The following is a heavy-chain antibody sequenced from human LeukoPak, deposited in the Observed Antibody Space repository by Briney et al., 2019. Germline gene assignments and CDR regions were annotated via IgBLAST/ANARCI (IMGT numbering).Heavy chain of an antibody. Sequence: GRSLRLSCAASGFTFSGFGMHRVRQAPGKGLEWVAVISYDESNKYYADSVKGRSTISRDNSKNTVFLQMNSLRAEDRAVYFCAKDRSIAAGGTVSEIDNWGQGTLVTVSS. D-gene: IGHD6-13*01. J-gene: IGHJ4*02. CDR3: AKDRSIAAGGTVSEIDN. V-gene: IGHV3-30*18. CDR2: ISYDESNK. CDR1: GFTFSGFG.